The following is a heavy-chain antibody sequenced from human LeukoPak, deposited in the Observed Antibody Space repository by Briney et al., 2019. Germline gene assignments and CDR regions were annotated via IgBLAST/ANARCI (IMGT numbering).Heavy chain of an antibody. CDR3: ARDRIFGVDNWFDP. Sequence: TETLSLTCTVSGGSISSYYWSWIRQPAGKGLEWIGRIYTSGSTNYNPSLKSRVTMSVDTSKNQFSLKLSSVTAADTAVYYCARDRIFGVDNWFDPWGQGTLVTVSS. CDR2: IYTSGST. V-gene: IGHV4-4*07. D-gene: IGHD3-3*01. CDR1: GGSISSYY. J-gene: IGHJ5*02.